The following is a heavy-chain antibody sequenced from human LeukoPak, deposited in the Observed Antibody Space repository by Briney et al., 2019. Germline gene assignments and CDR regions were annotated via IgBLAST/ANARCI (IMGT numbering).Heavy chain of an antibody. CDR3: ARDNSVEDNAWWFDP. CDR1: GYTFTSQY. V-gene: IGHV1-46*01. CDR2: INPTGGST. Sequence: AASVTVSCKASGYTFTSQYMHWVRQAPGQGLEWMGLINPTGGSTRYAQKFHGTVTITRDMSTSTDYMELSSLRSEDTAIYYCARDNSVEDNAWWFDPWGQGTLVTVSS. D-gene: IGHD4-23*01. J-gene: IGHJ5*02.